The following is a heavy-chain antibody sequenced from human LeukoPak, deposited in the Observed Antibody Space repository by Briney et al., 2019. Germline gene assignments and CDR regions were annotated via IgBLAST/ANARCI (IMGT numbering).Heavy chain of an antibody. CDR1: GYTFTSYG. V-gene: IGHV1-18*01. Sequence: ASVKVSCKASGYTFTSYGISWVRQAPGQGLEWMGWISAYNGNTNYAQKLQGRVTMTRDTSTGTVYMELSSLRSEDTAVYYCARGSVVVTAIPRYFDYWGQGTLVTVSS. D-gene: IGHD2-21*02. CDR3: ARGSVVVTAIPRYFDY. CDR2: ISAYNGNT. J-gene: IGHJ4*02.